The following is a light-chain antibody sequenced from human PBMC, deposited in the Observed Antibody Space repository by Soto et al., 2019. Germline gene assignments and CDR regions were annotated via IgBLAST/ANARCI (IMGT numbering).Light chain of an antibody. CDR2: RNN. CDR1: SSNIGSNY. J-gene: IGLJ2*01. V-gene: IGLV1-47*01. CDR3: AAWEDSLSAPVV. Sequence: QAVVTQPPSASGTPGQRVTISCSGSSSNIGSNYVYWYQQLPGAAPKLLIYRNNQRPSGVPDRFSGSKSGTSASLAISGLRSEDEADYYCAAWEDSLSAPVVFGGGTKLTVL.